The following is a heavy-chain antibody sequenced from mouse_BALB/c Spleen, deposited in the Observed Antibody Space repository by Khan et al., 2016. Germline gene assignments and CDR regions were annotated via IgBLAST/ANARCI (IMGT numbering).Heavy chain of an antibody. CDR1: GLTLSSFG. V-gene: IGHV5-17*02. CDR2: ISSGSNTI. D-gene: IGHD4-1*01. Sequence: EVELVEPGGGLAQPGGFRKPSCAAPGLTLSSFGMHLVRQPPEKGLEWVAYISSGSNTIYYADTVKGRFIISRDNPKNTLYPQLTSPRSEDTAMYYCARCKDWERPFAYWGQGTLVTVSA. CDR3: ARCKDWERPFAY. J-gene: IGHJ3*01.